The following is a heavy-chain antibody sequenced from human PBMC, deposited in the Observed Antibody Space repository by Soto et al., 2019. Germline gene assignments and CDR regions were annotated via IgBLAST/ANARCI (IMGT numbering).Heavy chain of an antibody. J-gene: IGHJ6*02. CDR3: ARGRITMVRGVIRYYYYYGMDV. CDR2: MNPNSGNT. V-gene: IGHV1-8*01. Sequence: ASVKVSCKASGYTFTSYDINWVRQATGQGLEWMGWMNPNSGNTGYAQKFQGRVTMTRNTSISTAYMELSSLRSEDTAVYYCARGRITMVRGVIRYYYYYGMDVWGQGTTVTVS. D-gene: IGHD3-10*01. CDR1: GYTFTSYD.